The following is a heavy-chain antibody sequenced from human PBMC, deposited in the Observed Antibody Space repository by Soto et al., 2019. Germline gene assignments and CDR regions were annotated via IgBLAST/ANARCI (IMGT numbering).Heavy chain of an antibody. CDR3: ARRGLSSSSTFRYYYYGMDV. J-gene: IGHJ6*02. CDR1: GYTFTSYD. V-gene: IGHV1-8*01. CDR2: MNPNSGNT. Sequence: QVQLVQSGAEVKKPGASVKVSCKASGYTFTSYDINWVRQATGQGLEWMGWMNPNSGNTGYAQKFQGRVTMTRNTSIRTAYRELSSMRSEDTAVYYCARRGLSSSSTFRYYYYGMDVWGQGTTVTVSS. D-gene: IGHD6-6*01.